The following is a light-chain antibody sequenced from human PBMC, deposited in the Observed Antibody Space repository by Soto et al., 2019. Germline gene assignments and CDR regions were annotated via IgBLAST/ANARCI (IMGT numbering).Light chain of an antibody. J-gene: IGLJ2*01. V-gene: IGLV1-40*01. CDR1: SSNIGAGYD. Sequence: HSVLTQPPSVSGAPGQRVTISCTGTSSNIGAGYDGHWYQQFPGAAPKVLIHGNTNRPAGVPARFSGSKSGTSASLAITGLQAEDEADYYCQSYDSSRVVFGGGTKLTVL. CDR2: GNT. CDR3: QSYDSSRVV.